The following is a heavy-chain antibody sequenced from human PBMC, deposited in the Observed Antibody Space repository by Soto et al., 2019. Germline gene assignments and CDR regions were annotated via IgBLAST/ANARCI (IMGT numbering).Heavy chain of an antibody. J-gene: IGHJ4*02. CDR2: INHSGST. CDR3: ARGQRYFDWLLWAFDY. Sequence: QVQLQQWGAGLLKPSETLSLTCAVYGGSFSGYYWSWIRQPPGKGLEWIGEINHSGSTNYNPSLKCRVTISVDTSKNQFSLKLSSVTAADTAVYYCARGQRYFDWLLWAFDYWGQGTLVTVSS. V-gene: IGHV4-34*01. CDR1: GGSFSGYY. D-gene: IGHD3-9*01.